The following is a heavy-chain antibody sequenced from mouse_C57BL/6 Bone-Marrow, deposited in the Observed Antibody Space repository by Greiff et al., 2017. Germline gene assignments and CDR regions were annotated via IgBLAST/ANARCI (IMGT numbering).Heavy chain of an antibody. CDR3: ARWGRQLRLPLGDY. D-gene: IGHD3-2*02. J-gene: IGHJ2*01. Sequence: VKLQESGAELARPGASVKLSCKASGYTFTSYGISWVKQRTGQGLEWIGEIYPRSGNTYYNEKFKGKATLTADKSSSTAYMALRSLTSEDSAVYFCARWGRQLRLPLGDYWGQGPTLTVSS. CDR2: IYPRSGNT. V-gene: IGHV1-81*01. CDR1: GYTFTSYG.